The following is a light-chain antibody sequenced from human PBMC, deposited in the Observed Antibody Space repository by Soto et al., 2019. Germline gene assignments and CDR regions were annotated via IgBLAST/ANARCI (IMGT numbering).Light chain of an antibody. CDR2: DAS. Sequence: EIMLTQSTATLSLSPGERATLSFRASQSVSSYLAWYQQKPGQAPRLLIYDASNRATGIPARFSGSGSGTDFTLTISSLEPEDFAVYYCQQRSNWPLTFGGGTKVDIK. J-gene: IGKJ4*01. V-gene: IGKV3-11*01. CDR1: QSVSSY. CDR3: QQRSNWPLT.